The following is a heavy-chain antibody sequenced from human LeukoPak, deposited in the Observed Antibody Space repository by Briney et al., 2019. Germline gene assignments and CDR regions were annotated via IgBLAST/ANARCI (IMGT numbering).Heavy chain of an antibody. CDR2: IKSKTDGGTT. V-gene: IGHV3-15*01. CDR1: GFTFSNAW. D-gene: IGHD3-3*01. Sequence: PGGSLRLSCAASGFTFSNAWMSWVRQAPGKGLEWVGRIKSKTDGGTTDYAAPVKGRFTISRDDSKNTLYLQMNSLKTEDTAAYYCTTDPPGEDFWCWGQGTLVTVSS. CDR3: TTDPPGEDFWC. J-gene: IGHJ4*02.